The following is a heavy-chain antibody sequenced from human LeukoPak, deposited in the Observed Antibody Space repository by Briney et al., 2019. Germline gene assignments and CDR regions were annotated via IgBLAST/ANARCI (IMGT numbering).Heavy chain of an antibody. Sequence: GGSLGLSCAASGFTVSSKYMSWVRQAPGKGIEWVAVIYSGGSTYYADSVKGRFTISRDNSRNTLYLQMNSLRAEDTFFYYCAAGIRYCSGGSCIDYWGQGTLVTVSS. D-gene: IGHD2-15*01. CDR1: GFTVSSKY. V-gene: IGHV3-53*01. CDR3: AAGIRYCSGGSCIDY. J-gene: IGHJ4*02. CDR2: IYSGGST.